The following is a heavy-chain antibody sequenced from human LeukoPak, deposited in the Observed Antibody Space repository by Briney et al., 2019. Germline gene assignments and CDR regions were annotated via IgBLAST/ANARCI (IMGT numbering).Heavy chain of an antibody. Sequence: GGSLRLSCAASGFPFNDYSMNWVRQASGKGLEWISYIGISSGNTKYADSVKGRFTISRDNPKNSLYLQMDSLRVEDTALYYCARTSGHCDGGSCFPPDLWGQGTMVTVSS. J-gene: IGHJ5*02. CDR2: IGISSGNT. CDR3: ARTSGHCDGGSCFPPDL. D-gene: IGHD2-15*01. V-gene: IGHV3-48*04. CDR1: GFPFNDYS.